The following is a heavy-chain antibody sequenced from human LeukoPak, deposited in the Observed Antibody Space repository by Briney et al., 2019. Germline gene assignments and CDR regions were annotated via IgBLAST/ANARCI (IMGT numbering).Heavy chain of an antibody. J-gene: IGHJ3*01. Sequence: GGSLRLSCAAFGFTFGIYAMHWLRQAPGKGLEHVSTSTTNGGNTYYADSVKGRFTISRDNSKDTLFLQMGSLRAEDMAVYYCAKPLTSYSSGFSDVFDVWGHGSMVTVSS. V-gene: IGHV3-64*02. CDR2: STTNGGNT. CDR3: AKPLTSYSSGFSDVFDV. D-gene: IGHD5-18*01. CDR1: GFTFGIYA.